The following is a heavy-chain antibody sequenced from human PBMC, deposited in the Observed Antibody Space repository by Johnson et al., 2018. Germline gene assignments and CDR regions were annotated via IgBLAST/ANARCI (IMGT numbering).Heavy chain of an antibody. CDR1: GFTFSSYG. Sequence: QVQLVQSGGGVVQPGRSLRLSCAASGFTFSSYGMHWVRQAPGKGLEWVAVISYDENNKYYADSVKGRFTISRDNSKNTLYVQMNSLRADDTAVYYCARDRGGSYYGDFQHWGQGTLVTVSS. CDR2: ISYDENNK. CDR3: ARDRGGSYYGDFQH. D-gene: IGHD1-26*01. V-gene: IGHV3-30*03. J-gene: IGHJ1*01.